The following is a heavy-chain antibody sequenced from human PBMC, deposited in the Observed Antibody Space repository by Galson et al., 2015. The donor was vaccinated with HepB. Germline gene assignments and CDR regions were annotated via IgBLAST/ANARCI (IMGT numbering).Heavy chain of an antibody. Sequence: SLRLSCAASGFTFSSYSMNWVRQAPGKGLEWVSSISSSSSYIYYADSVKGRFTISRDNAKNSLYLQMNSLRAEDTAVYYCASTLNSSGWYPQYFQHWGQGTLVTVSS. V-gene: IGHV3-21*01. D-gene: IGHD6-19*01. CDR1: GFTFSSYS. J-gene: IGHJ1*01. CDR3: ASTLNSSGWYPQYFQH. CDR2: ISSSSSYI.